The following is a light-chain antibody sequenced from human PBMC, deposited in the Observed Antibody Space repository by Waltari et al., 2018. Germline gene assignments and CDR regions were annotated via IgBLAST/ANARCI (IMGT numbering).Light chain of an antibody. Sequence: QTVVTQEPSLSVSPGGTVTLTCAFSSGSVSSTFYASWYQQTPGQAPRTLVYTINSRSSGVPDRFSGSMLGNKAALTITGAQAEDESDYYCVLYMGSGIWVFGGGTKLTVL. CDR3: VLYMGSGIWV. V-gene: IGLV8-61*01. J-gene: IGLJ3*02. CDR2: TIN. CDR1: SGSVSSTFY.